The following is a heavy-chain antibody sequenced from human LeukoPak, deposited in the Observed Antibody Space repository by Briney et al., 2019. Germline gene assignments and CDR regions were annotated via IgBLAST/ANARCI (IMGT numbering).Heavy chain of an antibody. CDR2: INSDGSST. CDR3: ARVSLFPGISSDY. Sequence: PGGSLRLSCAASGFTFSSYWMHWVRQAPGKGLVWVSRINSDGSSTSYADSVKGRFTASRDNAENTLYLQMNSLRAEDTAVYYCARVSLFPGISSDYWGQGSLVTVSS. J-gene: IGHJ4*02. V-gene: IGHV3-74*01. CDR1: GFTFSSYW. D-gene: IGHD2-21*01.